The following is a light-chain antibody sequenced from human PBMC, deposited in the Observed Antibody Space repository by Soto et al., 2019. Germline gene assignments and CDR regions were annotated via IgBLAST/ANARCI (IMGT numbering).Light chain of an antibody. CDR2: RAS. V-gene: IGKV3-15*01. CDR1: QNIGSN. Sequence: EIVMTQSPLTLSVSPGESATLSCRASQNIGSNLALYQQKPGQAPRLLIYRASTRATGIPATFSGSGSGTEFTLTISSLQSEDFAVYHCEQYHSWPLTVCGGTKVQI. J-gene: IGKJ4*01. CDR3: EQYHSWPLT.